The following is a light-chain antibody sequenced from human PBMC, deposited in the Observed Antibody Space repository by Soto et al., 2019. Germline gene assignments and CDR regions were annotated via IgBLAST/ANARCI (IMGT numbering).Light chain of an antibody. V-gene: IGLV2-14*01. CDR2: EVN. J-gene: IGLJ1*01. Sequence: QSVLTQPASVSGSPGQSITISCTGTSSDVGACNCVSWYQQHPGTAPKLMIYEVNNRPSAVSNRFSGSKSGNTASLTISGLQAEDEADYYCSSFTSTSTYVFGSGTKVTVL. CDR3: SSFTSTSTYV. CDR1: SSDVGACNC.